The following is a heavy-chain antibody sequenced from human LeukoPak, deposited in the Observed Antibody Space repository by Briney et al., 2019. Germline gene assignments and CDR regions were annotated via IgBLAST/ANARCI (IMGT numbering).Heavy chain of an antibody. CDR1: GFTFGNYA. CDR2: ISSNGGTT. CDR3: VREAHVDAFEI. V-gene: IGHV3-64D*09. J-gene: IGHJ3*02. Sequence: PGGSLRLSCSAYGFTFGNYAMHWLPQAPGKGLKYVSGISSNGGTTDYADSVKVRVTISRDNSKNTLYLQMSSLRAEDTAVYYCVREAHVDAFEIWGQGTVVTVSS.